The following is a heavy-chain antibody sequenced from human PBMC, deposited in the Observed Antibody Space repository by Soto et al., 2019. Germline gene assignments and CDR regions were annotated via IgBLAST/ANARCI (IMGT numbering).Heavy chain of an antibody. CDR1: GFTFSSYA. CDR3: AKKIGYCSSTSCYANFDY. V-gene: IGHV3-23*01. D-gene: IGHD2-2*01. CDR2: ISGSGGST. Sequence: GGSLRLSCAASGFTFSSYAMSWVRQAPGKGLEWVSAISGSGGSTYYADSVKGRFTISRDNSKNTLYLQMNSLRAEDTAVYYCAKKIGYCSSTSCYANFDYWGQGTLVTVSS. J-gene: IGHJ4*02.